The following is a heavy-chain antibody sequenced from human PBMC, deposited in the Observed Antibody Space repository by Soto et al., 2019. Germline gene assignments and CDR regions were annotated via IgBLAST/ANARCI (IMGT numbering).Heavy chain of an antibody. Sequence: GGSLRLSCAASGFTFSSYGMHWVRQAPGKGLEWVAVIWYDGSNKYYADSVKGRFTISRDNSKNTLYLQMNSLRAEDTAVYYCARSPGYCSGGSCPAFDIWGQGTMVTVS. D-gene: IGHD2-15*01. CDR2: IWYDGSNK. CDR3: ARSPGYCSGGSCPAFDI. CDR1: GFTFSSYG. V-gene: IGHV3-33*01. J-gene: IGHJ3*02.